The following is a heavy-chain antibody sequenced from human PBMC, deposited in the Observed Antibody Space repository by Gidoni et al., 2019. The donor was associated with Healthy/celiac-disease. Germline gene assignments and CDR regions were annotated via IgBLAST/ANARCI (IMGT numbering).Heavy chain of an antibody. CDR2: ISSSSSYI. Sequence: EVQLVESGGGLVTPGGSLRLSCAASGFPFSSYSMNWVRQAPGKGLEWVSSISSSSSYIYYADSVKGRFTISRDNAKNSLYLQMNSLRAEDTAVYYCARVVASCGGSCYSDYWGQGTLVTVSS. D-gene: IGHD2-15*01. CDR1: GFPFSSYS. CDR3: ARVVASCGGSCYSDY. J-gene: IGHJ4*02. V-gene: IGHV3-21*01.